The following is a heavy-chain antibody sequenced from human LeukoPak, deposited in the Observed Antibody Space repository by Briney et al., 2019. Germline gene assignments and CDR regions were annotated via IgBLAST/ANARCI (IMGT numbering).Heavy chain of an antibody. Sequence: SETLSLTCTVSGGSISSSSYYWGWIRQPPGKGLEWIGTIDYSSGSTYYKPSLKSRVTIAIDASKNQFSLKVSSVTAAGSAVYYCARESSRDCRTTSCYEVFDPWGQGTLVTVSS. CDR2: IDYSSGST. J-gene: IGHJ5*02. V-gene: IGHV4-39*07. CDR3: ARESSRDCRTTSCYEVFDP. CDR1: GGSISSSSYY. D-gene: IGHD2-2*01.